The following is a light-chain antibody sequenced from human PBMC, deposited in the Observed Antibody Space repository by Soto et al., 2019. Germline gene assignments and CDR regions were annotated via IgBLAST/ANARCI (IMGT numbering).Light chain of an antibody. Sequence: EIVMTQSPATLSVSPGETATLSCRASQRVGINLAWYQQKPGQAPRVLIYGASIRATGVPARFSGSGSGTEFTLTISSLQSEDFATYYCQQSYSTPRTFGQGTKVDIK. CDR1: QRVGIN. CDR3: QQSYSTPRT. J-gene: IGKJ1*01. CDR2: GAS. V-gene: IGKV3-15*01.